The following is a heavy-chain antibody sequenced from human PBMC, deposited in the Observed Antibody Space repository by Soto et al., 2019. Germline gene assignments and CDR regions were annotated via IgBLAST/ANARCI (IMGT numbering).Heavy chain of an antibody. V-gene: IGHV3-30*03. CDR2: IAGDGINT. Sequence: QIQLVESGGDVVQPGRSLRLSCAASGFNFGCFGMHWVRQAPGKGLEWVAFIAGDGINTHYADSVRGRFTLSRDYSKKTMYLQMDTLREDGAALYYCARFDLSCDFDSWGQGTLVTVSS. CDR3: ARFDLSCDFDS. D-gene: IGHD3-10*01. J-gene: IGHJ4*02. CDR1: GFNFGCFG.